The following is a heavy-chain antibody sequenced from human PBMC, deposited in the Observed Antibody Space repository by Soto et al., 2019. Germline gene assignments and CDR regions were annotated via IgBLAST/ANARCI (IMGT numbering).Heavy chain of an antibody. J-gene: IGHJ6*02. D-gene: IGHD6-13*01. Sequence: PGESLKISCKGSGYSFTSYWISWVRQMPGKGLEWMGRIDPSDSYTNYSPSFQGHVTISADKSISTAYLQWSSLKASDTAMYYCARLIAAAGSYYYYGMDVWGQGTTVTVSS. V-gene: IGHV5-10-1*01. CDR2: IDPSDSYT. CDR3: ARLIAAAGSYYYYGMDV. CDR1: GYSFTSYW.